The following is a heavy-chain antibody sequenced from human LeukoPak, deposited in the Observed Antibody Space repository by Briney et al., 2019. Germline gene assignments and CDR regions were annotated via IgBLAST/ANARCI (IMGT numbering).Heavy chain of an antibody. D-gene: IGHD3-3*01. J-gene: IGHJ4*02. CDR1: GGSFSGYY. CDR3: ARGEGYDFWSGYQIDY. Sequence: SETLSLTCAVYGGSFSGYYWSWIRQPPGKGLEWIGEINHSGSTNYNPSLKSRVTISVDTSKNQFSLKLSSVTAADTAVYYCARGEGYDFWSGYQIDYWVQGTLVTVSS. CDR2: INHSGST. V-gene: IGHV4-34*01.